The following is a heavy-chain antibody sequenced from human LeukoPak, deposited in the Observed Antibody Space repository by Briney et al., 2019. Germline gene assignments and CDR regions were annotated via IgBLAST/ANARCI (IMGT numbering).Heavy chain of an antibody. CDR2: IYYSGST. D-gene: IGHD2-2*01. CDR3: ARDLRVSSTWSLDS. V-gene: IGHV4-31*03. J-gene: IGHJ4*02. Sequence: SQTLSLTCTVSGGSISSGGYFWSWIRQHPGKGLEWIGYIYYSGSTYYNPSLKSRVIISLDTSKNQFSLKLSSVTAADTAVYYCARDLRVSSTWSLDSWGQGTLVTVSS. CDR1: GGSISSGGYF.